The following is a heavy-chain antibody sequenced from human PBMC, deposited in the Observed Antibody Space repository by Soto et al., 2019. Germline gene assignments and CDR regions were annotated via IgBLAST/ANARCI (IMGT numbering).Heavy chain of an antibody. Sequence: GGSLRLSCAASGFTFSNYWMYWVRQPPGKGLVWVSRIGGRGSSTSYADSVEGRFTISRDNAKSTLYLQMNSLRAEDTAVYYCAKDRPFWGSYSPFDYWGQGTLVTVSS. J-gene: IGHJ4*02. CDR2: IGGRGSST. D-gene: IGHD1-26*01. CDR1: GFTFSNYW. CDR3: AKDRPFWGSYSPFDY. V-gene: IGHV3-74*01.